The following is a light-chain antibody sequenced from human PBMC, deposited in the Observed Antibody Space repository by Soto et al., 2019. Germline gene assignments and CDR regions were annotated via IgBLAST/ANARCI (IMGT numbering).Light chain of an antibody. J-gene: IGLJ2*01. Sequence: QSALTQPASVSGSPGQSITISCTGTSSDVGSYNLVSWYQQHPGKAPKLMIYEVSKRPSGVSNRFSGSKSGNTASLTISGLQAEDEADYYCCSYAAPRDVVFGVGTQLTVL. V-gene: IGLV2-23*02. CDR2: EVS. CDR1: SSDVGSYNL. CDR3: CSYAAPRDVV.